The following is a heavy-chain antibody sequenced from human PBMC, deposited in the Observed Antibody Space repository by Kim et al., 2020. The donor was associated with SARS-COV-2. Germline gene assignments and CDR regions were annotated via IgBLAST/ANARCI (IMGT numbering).Heavy chain of an antibody. CDR2: INSDRSIT. CDR1: GFTFSSYW. D-gene: IGHD1-26*01. Sequence: GGSLRLSCAASGFTFSSYWMHWVRQAPGRGLEWVSRINSDRSITTYGDSMKGRFTTSRDNAQNTLYLQMHSLRAEDTAVYFCARRFYVLGSNDYWGHGTLVTVSS. J-gene: IGHJ4*01. CDR3: ARRFYVLGSNDY. V-gene: IGHV3-74*03.